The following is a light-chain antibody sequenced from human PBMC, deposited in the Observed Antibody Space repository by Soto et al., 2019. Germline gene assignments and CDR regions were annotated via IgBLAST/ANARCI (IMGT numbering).Light chain of an antibody. J-gene: IGKJ3*01. CDR3: QQYNTYSRT. Sequence: DIQMTQSPSTLSASVGDRVTITCRAGQSTSSWLAWYQQKPWKAPKVLIYDVSSLERGVPSRFSGSGSGTEFTLTINSLQPDDFATYYCQQYNTYSRTFGPGTKVDIK. CDR2: DVS. CDR1: QSTSSW. V-gene: IGKV1-5*01.